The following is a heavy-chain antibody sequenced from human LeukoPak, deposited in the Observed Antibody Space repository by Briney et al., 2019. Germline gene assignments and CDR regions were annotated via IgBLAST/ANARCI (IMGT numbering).Heavy chain of an antibody. CDR2: IASKTDGGAT. V-gene: IGHV3-15*07. Sequence: GGSLRLSCSASGLTVTNAWMNWVRQAPGEGLDWVGRIASKTDGGATDYAAPVKGRFTISRDDSKNTLNLRMNSLKTEDTAVYYCTTGIRGDWGQGTLVTVSS. CDR3: TTGIRGD. CDR1: GLTVTNAW. D-gene: IGHD3-10*01. J-gene: IGHJ4*02.